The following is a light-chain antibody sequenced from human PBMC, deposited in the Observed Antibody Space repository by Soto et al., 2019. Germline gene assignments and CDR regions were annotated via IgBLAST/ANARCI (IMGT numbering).Light chain of an antibody. Sequence: DIVMTQSPDSLAVSLGERATINCKSSQSVLYRSNNNNYLAWYQQKPGQPPRLLIYWASTRAFGVPDRFSGSGSGTDFTLTISSLQAEDVAVYYCQQFDSTPYTFGQGTKLEIK. J-gene: IGKJ2*01. CDR1: QSVLYRSNNNNY. V-gene: IGKV4-1*01. CDR2: WAS. CDR3: QQFDSTPYT.